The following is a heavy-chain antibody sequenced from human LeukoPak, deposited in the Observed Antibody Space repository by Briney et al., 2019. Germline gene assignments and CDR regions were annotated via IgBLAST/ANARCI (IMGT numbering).Heavy chain of an antibody. CDR2: IYSGGST. J-gene: IGHJ4*02. Sequence: GGSLRLSCAASGFTVSTNYMSWVRQAPGKGLEWVSAIYSGGSTYYANSVTGRFTISRDNSKNTLYLQMNTLRDDDTALYYCARGGAPGGFDYWGQGALVTVSS. V-gene: IGHV3-53*01. CDR1: GFTVSTNY. D-gene: IGHD3-16*01. CDR3: ARGGAPGGFDY.